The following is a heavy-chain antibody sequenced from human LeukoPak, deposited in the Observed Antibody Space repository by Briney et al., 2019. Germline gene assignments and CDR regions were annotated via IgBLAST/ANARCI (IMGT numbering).Heavy chain of an antibody. J-gene: IGHJ5*02. CDR1: GYTFTSYG. CDR2: ISAYNGNT. V-gene: IGHV1-18*01. CDR3: ARNTGYCSSTSCYDWFDP. Sequence: ASVKVSCKASGYTFTSYGTNWVRQAPGQALEWMGWISAYNGNTNYAQKLQGRVTMTTDTSTSTAYMELRSLRSDDTAVYYCARNTGYCSSTSCYDWFDPWGQGTLVTVSS. D-gene: IGHD2-2*01.